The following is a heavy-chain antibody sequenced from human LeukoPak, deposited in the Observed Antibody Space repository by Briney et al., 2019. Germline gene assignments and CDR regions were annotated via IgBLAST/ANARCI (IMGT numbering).Heavy chain of an antibody. V-gene: IGHV1-18*01. CDR2: ISVYNGNT. Sequence: GASVKVSCKASGYTFTNYAIHWVRQAPGQGLEWMGWISVYNGNTNYAQKFQGRLTMTTDTSTSTAYMELRSLRSDDTAVYYCARDLEGTVFLHYWGQGTLVTVSS. CDR1: GYTFTNYA. CDR3: ARDLEGTVFLHY. D-gene: IGHD4-17*01. J-gene: IGHJ4*02.